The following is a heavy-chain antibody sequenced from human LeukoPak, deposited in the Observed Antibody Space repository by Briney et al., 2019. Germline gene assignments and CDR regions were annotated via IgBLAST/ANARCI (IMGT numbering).Heavy chain of an antibody. J-gene: IGHJ4*02. D-gene: IGHD5-18*01. CDR2: IYYSGST. V-gene: IGHV4-59*01. CDR1: GGSISSYY. Sequence: SETLSLTCTVSGGSISSYYWSWIRQPPGKGLEWIGYIYYSGSTNYNPSLKSRVTISVDTSKNQLSLKLSSVTAADTAVYYCARVTGGYSYGCFDYWGQGTLVTVSS. CDR3: ARVTGGYSYGCFDY.